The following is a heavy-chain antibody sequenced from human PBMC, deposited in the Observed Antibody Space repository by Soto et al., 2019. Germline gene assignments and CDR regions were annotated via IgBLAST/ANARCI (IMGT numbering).Heavy chain of an antibody. CDR1: GGTSGSYA. CDR2: IIPITATA. V-gene: IGHV1-69*01. Sequence: QVQLVQSGAEVKKLGSSVKVSCKASGGTSGSYAISWVRQAPGQGLEWMGGIIPITATANYAQKFQGRVTITADESTSTASMQLSSLRSEDTAVYYCARSQGSSTSLEIYYYYYYGMDVWGQGTTVTVSS. J-gene: IGHJ6*02. D-gene: IGHD2-2*01. CDR3: ARSQGSSTSLEIYYYYYYGMDV.